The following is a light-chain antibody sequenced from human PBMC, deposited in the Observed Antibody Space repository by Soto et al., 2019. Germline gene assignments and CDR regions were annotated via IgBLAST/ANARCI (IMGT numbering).Light chain of an antibody. Sequence: QSALAQPASVSGSPGQTISISCTGTSSDVGGYNAVSWCQHHPGKAPKLIIYEVTHRPAGVSGRFSASKSGNTASLTITGLQAEDEADYYCNSFRVNRLYVFGTGTKLTVL. V-gene: IGLV2-14*01. J-gene: IGLJ1*01. CDR3: NSFRVNRLYV. CDR2: EVT. CDR1: SSDVGGYNA.